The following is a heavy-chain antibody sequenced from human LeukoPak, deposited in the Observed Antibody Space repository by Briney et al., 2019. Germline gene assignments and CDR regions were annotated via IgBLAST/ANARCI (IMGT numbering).Heavy chain of an antibody. J-gene: IGHJ4*02. CDR3: ARCSERDSRSYDY. CDR1: GGSISSSSYY. V-gene: IGHV4-39*01. CDR2: IYYSGST. Sequence: PSETLSLTCTVSGGSISSSSYYWGWIRQPPGKGLEWIGSIYYSGSTYYNPSLKSRVTISVDTSKNQFSLKLSSVTAADTAVYYCARCSERDSRSYDYWGQGTLVTVSS. D-gene: IGHD1-26*01.